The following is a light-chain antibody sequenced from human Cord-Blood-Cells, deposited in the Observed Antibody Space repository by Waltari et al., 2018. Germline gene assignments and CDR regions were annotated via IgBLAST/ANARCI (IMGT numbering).Light chain of an antibody. V-gene: IGLV2-14*01. J-gene: IGLJ1*01. CDR2: EVS. Sequence: QSALTQPASVSGSPGQSITISCTGTSSDVGGYNYVSWYQHHPGKAPKLMIYEVSNRPSGVSNRFSGSKSGNMASLTISGLQAEDEADYYCSSYTSSSTLVFGTGTKVTVL. CDR1: SSDVGGYNY. CDR3: SSYTSSSTLV.